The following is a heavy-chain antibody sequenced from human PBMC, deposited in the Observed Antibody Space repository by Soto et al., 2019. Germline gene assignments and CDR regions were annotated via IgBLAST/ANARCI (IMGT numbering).Heavy chain of an antibody. CDR2: ISYDGSNK. D-gene: IGHD3-22*01. Sequence: QVQLVESGGGVVQPGRSLRLSCAASGFTFSSYGMHWVRQAPGKWLEWVAVISYDGSNKYYAHSVKGRCTISRDNSKNSLYLQMNSLRAENTAVYFCAKGPHYYDSTEKNGATRFDPWGQGTLVTVSS. V-gene: IGHV3-30*18. J-gene: IGHJ5*02. CDR1: GFTFSSYG. CDR3: AKGPHYYDSTEKNGATRFDP.